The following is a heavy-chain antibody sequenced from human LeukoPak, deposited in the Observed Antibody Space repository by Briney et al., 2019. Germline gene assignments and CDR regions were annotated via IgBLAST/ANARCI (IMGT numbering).Heavy chain of an antibody. J-gene: IGHJ5*02. CDR3: AKITMVRGVPWFDP. CDR1: GFTFSSYG. D-gene: IGHD3-10*01. V-gene: IGHV3-23*01. CDR2: ISGSGGST. Sequence: PEGSLRLSCAASGFTFSSYGMSWVRQAPGKGLEWVSAISGSGGSTYYADSVKGRFTISRDNSKNTLYLQMNSLRAEDTAVYYCAKITMVRGVPWFDPWGQGTLVTVSS.